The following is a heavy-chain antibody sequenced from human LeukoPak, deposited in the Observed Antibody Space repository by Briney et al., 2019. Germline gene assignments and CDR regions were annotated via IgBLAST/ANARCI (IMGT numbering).Heavy chain of an antibody. CDR3: TTDRWYSADH. J-gene: IGHJ5*02. V-gene: IGHV3-7*03. CDR1: GFIFSDSW. CDR2: IEKNGSGK. Sequence: GGSLRLPCTVSGFIFSDSWMAWIRQAPGKGLEWVAIIEKNGSGKNYVDSVKGRFIISRDNAKNSLFLQMDSLKVEDAAIYYCTTDRWYSADHWGQGTLVTVSS. D-gene: IGHD2-15*01.